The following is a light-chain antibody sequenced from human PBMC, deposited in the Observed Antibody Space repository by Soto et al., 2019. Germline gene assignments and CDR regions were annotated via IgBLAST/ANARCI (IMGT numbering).Light chain of an antibody. Sequence: QSALTQPRSVSGSPGQSVTISCTGTSSDVGGYEYVSWYQQDQGKAPQLMIYDVNKRPSGVPDRSSGSKSGNTASLTISGLQADDETDYYCCSYAGSYPWVFGGGTKLTVL. V-gene: IGLV2-11*01. CDR3: CSYAGSYPWV. CDR1: SSDVGGYEY. J-gene: IGLJ3*02. CDR2: DVN.